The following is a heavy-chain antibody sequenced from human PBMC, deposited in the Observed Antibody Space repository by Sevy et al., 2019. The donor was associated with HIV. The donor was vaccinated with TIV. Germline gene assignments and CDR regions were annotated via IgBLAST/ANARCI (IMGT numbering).Heavy chain of an antibody. V-gene: IGHV3-11*01. CDR2: ISSSGDTI. D-gene: IGHD3-16*01. CDR3: ARDHEKDGELGDYYYYAMDV. Sequence: GGSLRLSCAASGFSISDFYMSWIRQAPGKGLQWISYISSSGDTIYYADSVKGRFTISRDNAKNSLYLQLNSLRAEDTAVYYCARDHEKDGELGDYYYYAMDVWGRGTTVTVSS. CDR1: GFSISDFY. J-gene: IGHJ6*02.